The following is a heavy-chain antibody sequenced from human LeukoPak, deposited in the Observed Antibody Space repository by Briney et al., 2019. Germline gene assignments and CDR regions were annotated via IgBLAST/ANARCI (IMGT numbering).Heavy chain of an antibody. Sequence: ASVKVSCKASGYTFTGYYMHWVRQAPGQGLEWMGWINPNSGGTNYAQKFQGRVTMTRDTSISTAYMELSRLRSDDTAGYYCARDYSSGYYDSSGYHWDYWGQGTLVTVSS. CDR2: INPNSGGT. CDR1: GYTFTGYY. V-gene: IGHV1-2*02. CDR3: ARDYSSGYYDSSGYHWDY. D-gene: IGHD3-22*01. J-gene: IGHJ4*02.